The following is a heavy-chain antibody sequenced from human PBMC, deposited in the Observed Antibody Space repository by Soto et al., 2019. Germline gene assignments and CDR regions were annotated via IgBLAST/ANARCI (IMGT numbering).Heavy chain of an antibody. J-gene: IGHJ4*02. V-gene: IGHV3-33*01. D-gene: IGHD6-19*01. CDR1: GFTFSNYG. Sequence: PGGSLRLSCAASGFTFSNYGMNWVRQAPGKGLEWVAVIWYDGSNKFYADSVTGRFTISRDNSNNRLYLQMNSLRAEDTAMYYCARALPGIAVAAIGTMGIDYWGQGTLVTVSS. CDR3: ARALPGIAVAAIGTMGIDY. CDR2: IWYDGSNK.